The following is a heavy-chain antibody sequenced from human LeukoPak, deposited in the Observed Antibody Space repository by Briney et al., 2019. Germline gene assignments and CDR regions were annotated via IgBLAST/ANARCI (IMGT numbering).Heavy chain of an antibody. CDR2: IYRGGST. J-gene: IGHJ4*02. V-gene: IGHV3-66*01. Sequence: GGSLRLSCAASGFTVSSNFMTWVRQAPGKGLEWVSVIYRGGSTYSADSVKGRFTISRDNSKNTLYLQMNSLRAEDTAVYYCAREFGRLFDYWGQGTLVTVPS. CDR3: AREFGRLFDY. CDR1: GFTVSSNF. D-gene: IGHD3-16*01.